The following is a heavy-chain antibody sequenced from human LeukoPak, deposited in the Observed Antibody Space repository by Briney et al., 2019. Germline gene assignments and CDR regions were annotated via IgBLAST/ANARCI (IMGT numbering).Heavy chain of an antibody. J-gene: IGHJ6*02. CDR3: AKDFLVTVETPMDV. CDR2: ISYDGTNK. Sequence: AGGSLRLSCAASGFTFSSYGMHWVRQTPGKGLEWVGVISYDGTNKYYADSVKGRFTVSRDNSKNTLYLQMNSLRAEETAVYYCAKDFLVTVETPMDVWGQGTTVTVSS. D-gene: IGHD4-23*01. V-gene: IGHV3-30*18. CDR1: GFTFSSYG.